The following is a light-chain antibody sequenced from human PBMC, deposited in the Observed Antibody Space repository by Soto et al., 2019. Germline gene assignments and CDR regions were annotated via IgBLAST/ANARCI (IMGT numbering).Light chain of an antibody. J-gene: IGKJ1*01. V-gene: IGKV1-39*01. CDR3: QQSYCSPQT. CDR2: AAS. CDR1: QTITTF. Sequence: DIQMTQSPSSLSASVGDRVTISCRTSQTITTFLNWYQLRPGQAPKLQIYAASSLQSGVPSRFGSRGSGTDFTLAISSLQPESFATYFCQQSYCSPQTFGQGTKVEIK.